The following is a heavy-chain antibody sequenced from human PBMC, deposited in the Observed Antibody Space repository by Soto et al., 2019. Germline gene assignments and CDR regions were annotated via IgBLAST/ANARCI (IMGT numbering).Heavy chain of an antibody. Sequence: QVQLVESGGGVVQPGRSLRLSCAASGFTFSSYGMHWVRQAPGKGLVWVAVISYEGSNKYYADSVKGRFTISRANSKNTLYMQMNSLRAEDTAVYYCAKVWVYDSSGWSFDYWGQGTLVTASS. CDR3: AKVWVYDSSGWSFDY. CDR1: GFTFSSYG. D-gene: IGHD3-22*01. V-gene: IGHV3-30*18. CDR2: ISYEGSNK. J-gene: IGHJ4*02.